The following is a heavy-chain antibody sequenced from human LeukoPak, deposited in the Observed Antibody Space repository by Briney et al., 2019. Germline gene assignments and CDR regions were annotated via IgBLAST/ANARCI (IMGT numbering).Heavy chain of an antibody. J-gene: IGHJ4*02. CDR3: ARDYYGSGTYSHPGDY. CDR2: INPGNDNT. V-gene: IGHV1-3*01. D-gene: IGHD3-10*01. Sequence: ASVTVSFTASGYTLTNYALHWVRQAPGQRLEWMGWINPGNDNTKYSQKFQGRVTITRDTSASTAYMELSSLRAEDTAVYYCARDYYGSGTYSHPGDYWGQGTPVTVSS. CDR1: GYTLTNYA.